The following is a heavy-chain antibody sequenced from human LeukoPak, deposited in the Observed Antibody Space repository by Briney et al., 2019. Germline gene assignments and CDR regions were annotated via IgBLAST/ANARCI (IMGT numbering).Heavy chain of an antibody. Sequence: ASETLSLTCAVYGGSFSGYYWSWLRQPPGKGLEWLGEINHSGSTNYNPSLKSRVTISVDTSKKQFSLKLSSVTAADTAVYYCATRGEWSSTSCYWFDLWGQGTLVTVSS. V-gene: IGHV4-34*01. CDR3: ATRGEWSSTSCYWFDL. CDR2: INHSGST. J-gene: IGHJ5*02. CDR1: GGSFSGYY. D-gene: IGHD2-2*01.